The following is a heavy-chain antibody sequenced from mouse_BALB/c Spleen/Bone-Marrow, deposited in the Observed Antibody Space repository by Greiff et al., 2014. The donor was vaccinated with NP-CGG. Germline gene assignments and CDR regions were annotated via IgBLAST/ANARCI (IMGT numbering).Heavy chain of an antibody. V-gene: IGHV5-9-3*01. CDR1: GFTFSSYA. J-gene: IGHJ3*01. Sequence: EVKVEESGGGLVKPGGSLKLSCAAPGFTFSSYAMSWVRQTPEKRLEWVATISSGGSYTYYPDSVKGRFTISRDNAKNTLYLQMSSLRSEDTAMYYCARKSYYDYDGRPWFAYWGQGTLVTVSA. D-gene: IGHD2-4*01. CDR3: ARKSYYDYDGRPWFAY. CDR2: ISSGGSYT.